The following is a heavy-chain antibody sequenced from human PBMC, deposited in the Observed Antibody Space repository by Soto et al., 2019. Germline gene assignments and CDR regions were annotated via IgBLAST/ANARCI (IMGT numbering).Heavy chain of an antibody. J-gene: IGHJ4*02. CDR2: INIDGSFT. V-gene: IGHV3-74*03. CDR3: IKYGAD. D-gene: IGHD1-26*01. Sequence: EVHLVESGGGLVQPGGSLRLSCAASGFTFGTYYMHWVRQAPGKGLEWVSRINIDGSFTTYTESVKGRFTIFRDNAKNTLYLQMNSLRAEDTAVYYCIKYGADWGQGTLVTVSS. CDR1: GFTFGTYY.